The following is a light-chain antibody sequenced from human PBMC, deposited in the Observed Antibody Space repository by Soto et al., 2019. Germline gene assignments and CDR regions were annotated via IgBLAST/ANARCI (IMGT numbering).Light chain of an antibody. Sequence: QSVLTQPPSVSAAPGQKVAISCSGGSSNIGNNYVSWYQQLPGAAPKLLIYDNSERPSEIPDRFSGSKSGTSATLGITGLQTGDEADYYCGTWDSSLSAVVFGGGTKLTVL. V-gene: IGLV1-51*01. J-gene: IGLJ2*01. CDR3: GTWDSSLSAVV. CDR2: DNS. CDR1: SSNIGNNY.